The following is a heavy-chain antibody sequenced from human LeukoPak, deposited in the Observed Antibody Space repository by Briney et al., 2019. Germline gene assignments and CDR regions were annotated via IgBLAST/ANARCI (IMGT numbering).Heavy chain of an antibody. Sequence: GASVKVSCKASGYTFTGYFMHWVRQGPGQGFEWMGWINPNSGDTNYAQKFQGRVSMTRDTSISTVYMGLSSLRSDDTAVYYCGRDVRHTYDYWGQGTLVTVSS. V-gene: IGHV1-2*02. CDR2: INPNSGDT. J-gene: IGHJ4*02. D-gene: IGHD3-10*02. CDR3: GRDVRHTYDY. CDR1: GYTFTGYF.